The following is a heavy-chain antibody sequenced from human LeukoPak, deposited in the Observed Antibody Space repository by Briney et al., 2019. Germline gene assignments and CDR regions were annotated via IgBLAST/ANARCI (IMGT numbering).Heavy chain of an antibody. J-gene: IGHJ6*02. CDR3: ARYYYGSGSYYRENYYYYYGMDV. Sequence: GGSLRLSCAASGFTFSSYGVHWVRQAPGKGLEWVAVMSNDDRTTVYAASVKGRFTISRDNAKNSLYLQMNSLRAEDTAVYYCARYYYGSGSYYRENYYYYYGMDVWGQGTTVTVSS. CDR1: GFTFSSYG. V-gene: IGHV3-33*03. CDR2: MSNDDRTT. D-gene: IGHD3-10*01.